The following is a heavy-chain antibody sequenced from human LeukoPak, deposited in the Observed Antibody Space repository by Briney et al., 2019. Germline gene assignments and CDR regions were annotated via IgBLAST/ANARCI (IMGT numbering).Heavy chain of an antibody. D-gene: IGHD2-2*01. J-gene: IGHJ4*02. Sequence: GGSLRLSCAASGFTFSSYSMTWVRQAPGKGLEWVSSISSSSSYIYYADSVKGRFTISRDNAKNLLYLQMNSLRAEDTAVYYCATSYCSSTSCYYYDFWSGYPYYFDYWGQGTLVTVSS. CDR1: GFTFSSYS. CDR3: ATSYCSSTSCYYYDFWSGYPYYFDY. V-gene: IGHV3-21*01. CDR2: ISSSSSYI.